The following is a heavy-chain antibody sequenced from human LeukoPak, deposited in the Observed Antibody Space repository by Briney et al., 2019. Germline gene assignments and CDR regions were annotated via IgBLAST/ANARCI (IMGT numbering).Heavy chain of an antibody. J-gene: IGHJ4*02. CDR2: ISTSSSYI. CDR3: ARDFSGSNWYLFGY. D-gene: IGHD6-13*01. CDR1: GFTFSSFG. Sequence: GGSLRLSCAASGFTFSSFGMNWVRQAPGKGLEWVSSISTSSSYIYYADSVKGRFTISRDNAKNSLYLQMNSLRAEDTAVYYCARDFSGSNWYLFGYWGQGTLVTVSS. V-gene: IGHV3-21*01.